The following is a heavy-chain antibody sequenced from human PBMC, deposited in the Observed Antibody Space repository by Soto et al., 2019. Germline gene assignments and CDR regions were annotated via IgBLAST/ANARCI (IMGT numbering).Heavy chain of an antibody. Sequence: QVQLVESAGGVVQPGGSLRLSCSTSGFTFSDYAMHWVRQAPGKGLEWVATVASDGNAEYYAASVKGRFAISKDNSMGTLFLQMDSLGADDTGVYYCTKVETSGRGPPCSCHIWGQGTMVTVSS. CDR3: TKVETSGRGPPCSCHI. CDR2: VASDGNAE. V-gene: IGHV3-30*18. CDR1: GFTFSDYA. D-gene: IGHD6-19*01. J-gene: IGHJ3*02.